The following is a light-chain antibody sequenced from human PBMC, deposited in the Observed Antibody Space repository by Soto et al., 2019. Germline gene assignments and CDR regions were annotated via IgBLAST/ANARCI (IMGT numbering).Light chain of an antibody. CDR1: QSISSW. Sequence: DIQMTQSPSTLSASVGDRVTITCRASQSISSWLAWYQQKPGKAPNLLIYKASSLDSGVPSRFSGSGSGTEFTLTIGSLQPDYFATYYCQQYDSWTFGQGTKVEIK. CDR3: QQYDSWT. J-gene: IGKJ1*01. V-gene: IGKV1-5*03. CDR2: KAS.